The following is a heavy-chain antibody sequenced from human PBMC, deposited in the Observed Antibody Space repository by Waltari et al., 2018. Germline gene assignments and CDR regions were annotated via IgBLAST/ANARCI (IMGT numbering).Heavy chain of an antibody. CDR1: GFTFDDFA. J-gene: IGHJ5*02. CDR3: AKDVYNSGWNWFDP. Sequence: EVQLVESGGGVVQPGGSLRLSCAASGFTFDDFAMHWVRQAPGKGLGWLTFISGDSSTIHYADSVKGRFTISRDNSKNSLYLQMNSLRAEDTAFYYCAKDVYNSGWNWFDPWGQGTLVIVSS. V-gene: IGHV3-43*02. CDR2: ISGDSSTI. D-gene: IGHD6-19*01.